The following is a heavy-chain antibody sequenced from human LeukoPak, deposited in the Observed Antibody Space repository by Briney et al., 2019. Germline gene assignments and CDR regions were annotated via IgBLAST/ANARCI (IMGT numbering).Heavy chain of an antibody. CDR3: ARDGGDITMIVNFDY. V-gene: IGHV3-11*01. CDR2: ISSSGSTI. D-gene: IGHD3-22*01. Sequence: PGGSLRLSCAASGFTFSDYYMSWIRQAPGKGLGWVSYISSSGSTIYYADSVKGRFTISRDNAKNSLYLQMNSLRAEDTAVYYCARDGGDITMIVNFDYWGQGTLVTVSS. CDR1: GFTFSDYY. J-gene: IGHJ4*02.